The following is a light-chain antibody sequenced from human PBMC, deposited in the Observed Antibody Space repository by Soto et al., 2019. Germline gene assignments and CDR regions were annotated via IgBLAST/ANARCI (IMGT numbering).Light chain of an antibody. CDR1: QGIRND. V-gene: IGKV1-17*01. Sequence: DTQMTQSPSSLSASVGDRVTITCRASQGIRNDLGWYQQRPGKAPKRLIYLASSLQSGVPSRFSGSGSGKEFTLTIRSLQPEDIGTYYCLQHNSYPLTFGHGTKVEIQ. CDR2: LAS. CDR3: LQHNSYPLT. J-gene: IGKJ3*01.